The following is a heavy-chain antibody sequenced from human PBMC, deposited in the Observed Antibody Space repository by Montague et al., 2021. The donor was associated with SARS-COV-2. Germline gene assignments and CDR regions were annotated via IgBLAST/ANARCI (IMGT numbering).Heavy chain of an antibody. D-gene: IGHD6-13*01. CDR2: IYYSGST. V-gene: IGHV4-39*01. CDR1: GFTFSSSSYY. J-gene: IGHJ6*02. CDR3: GRQGSSSSWYGGYYYGMDV. Sequence: LRLSCAASGFTFSSSSYYWGWIRQPPGKGLEWIGSIYYSGSTYYNPSLKSRVTISVDTSKNQFSLKLRSVTAADTAVYYCGRQGSSSSWYGGYYYGMDVWGQGTTVTVSS.